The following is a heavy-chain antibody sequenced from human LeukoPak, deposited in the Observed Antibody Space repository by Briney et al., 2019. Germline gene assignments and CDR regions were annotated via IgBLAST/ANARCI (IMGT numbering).Heavy chain of an antibody. J-gene: IGHJ4*02. CDR2: ITSSSSYI. CDR1: GFTFSSYN. V-gene: IGHV3-21*01. Sequence: PGGSLRLSCAASGFTFSSYNMNWVRQAPGKGLEWVSSITSSSSYIYYADSVMGRFTISRDNANNSLYLQMNSLRAEDTAVYYCARDSIAAAIGVDYWGQGTLVTVSS. D-gene: IGHD6-13*01. CDR3: ARDSIAAAIGVDY.